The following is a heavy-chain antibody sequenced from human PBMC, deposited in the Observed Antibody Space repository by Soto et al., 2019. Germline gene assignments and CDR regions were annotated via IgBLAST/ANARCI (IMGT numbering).Heavy chain of an antibody. Sequence: SQTLSLTCAVYGGSFSGYYWSWIRQPPGKGLEWIGEINHSGSTNYNPSLKSRVTISVDTSKNQFSLKLSSVTAADTAVYYCARGGSGWYGHYYGMDVWGQGTTVTVSS. CDR2: INHSGST. J-gene: IGHJ6*02. D-gene: IGHD6-19*01. CDR1: GGSFSGYY. V-gene: IGHV4-34*01. CDR3: ARGGSGWYGHYYGMDV.